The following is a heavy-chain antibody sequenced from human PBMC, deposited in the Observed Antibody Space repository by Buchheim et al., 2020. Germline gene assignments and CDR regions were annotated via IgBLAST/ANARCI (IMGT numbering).Heavy chain of an antibody. V-gene: IGHV1-2*02. CDR1: GYTFTGYY. Sequence: QVQLVQSGAEGKKPGASVKVSCKASGYTFTGYYMHWVRQAPGQGLEWMGWINPNSGGTNYAQKFQGRVTMTRDTSISTAYMELSRLRSDDTAVYYCARGQGIAARPDSPYYYYGMDVWGQGTT. D-gene: IGHD6-6*01. J-gene: IGHJ6*02. CDR2: INPNSGGT. CDR3: ARGQGIAARPDSPYYYYGMDV.